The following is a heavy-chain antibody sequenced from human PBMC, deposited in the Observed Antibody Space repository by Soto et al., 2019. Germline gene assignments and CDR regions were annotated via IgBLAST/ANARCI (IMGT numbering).Heavy chain of an antibody. CDR3: ARHAYEYSSSSEASYFDY. J-gene: IGHJ4*02. Sequence: PGESLKISCKGSGYSFTSYWISWVRQMPGKGLEWMGRIDPSDSYTNYSPSFQGHVTISADKSISTAYLQWSSLKASDTAMYYCARHAYEYSSSSEASYFDYWGQGTLATVSS. CDR2: IDPSDSYT. V-gene: IGHV5-10-1*01. CDR1: GYSFTSYW. D-gene: IGHD6-6*01.